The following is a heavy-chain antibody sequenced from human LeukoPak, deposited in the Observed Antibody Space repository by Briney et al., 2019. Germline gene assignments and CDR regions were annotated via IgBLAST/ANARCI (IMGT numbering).Heavy chain of an antibody. CDR3: ARLSRNCGGDCYFVLIAFDI. D-gene: IGHD2-21*01. CDR2: IYHSGST. J-gene: IGHJ3*02. V-gene: IGHV4-38-2*01. Sequence: SETLSLTCAVSGYSISSGYCWGWIRQPPGKGLEWIGSIYHSGSTYYNPSLKSRVTISVDTSKNQFSLKLSSVTAADTAVYYCARLSRNCGGDCYFVLIAFDIWGQGTMVTVSS. CDR1: GYSISSGYC.